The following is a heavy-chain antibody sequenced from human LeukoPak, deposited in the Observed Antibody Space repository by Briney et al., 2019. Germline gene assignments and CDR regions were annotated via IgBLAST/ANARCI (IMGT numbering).Heavy chain of an antibody. D-gene: IGHD4-23*01. V-gene: IGHV3-48*03. CDR2: ISSSGSTI. CDR3: ARDYGGSSPFDY. CDR1: GFTFSSYE. Sequence: GGSLRLSCAASGFTFSSYEMNWVRQAPGKGLEWVSYISSSGSTIYYADSVKGRFTISRDNAKNSLYPQMNSLRAEDTAVYYCARDYGGSSPFDYWGQGTLVTVSS. J-gene: IGHJ4*02.